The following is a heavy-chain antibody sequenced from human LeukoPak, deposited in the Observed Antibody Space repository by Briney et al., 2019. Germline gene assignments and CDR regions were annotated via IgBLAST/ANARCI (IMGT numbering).Heavy chain of an antibody. J-gene: IGHJ5*02. Sequence: GGSLRLSCAASGFTFSTYALHWVRQAPGKGLEWVAVISYDGSDKYYADSVKGRFTISRDNSKNTLYLQMNSLRAEDTAVYYCARSDWFDPWGQGTLVTVSS. CDR2: ISYDGSDK. CDR1: GFTFSTYA. V-gene: IGHV3-30-3*01. CDR3: ARSDWFDP.